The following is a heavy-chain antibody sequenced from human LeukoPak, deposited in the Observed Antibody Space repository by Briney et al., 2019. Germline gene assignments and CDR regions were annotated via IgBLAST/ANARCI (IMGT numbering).Heavy chain of an antibody. CDR2: IKQDGSEK. CDR3: AREGNYGFMDY. V-gene: IGHV3-7*01. J-gene: IGHJ4*02. D-gene: IGHD4-11*01. CDR1: GFAFSSYW. Sequence: PGGSLRLSCAASGFAFSSYWMSWVRQAPGKGLEWVANIKQDGSEKYYVDSVKGRFTISRDNAKNSLYLQMNSLRAEDTAVYYCAREGNYGFMDYWGQGTLVTVSS.